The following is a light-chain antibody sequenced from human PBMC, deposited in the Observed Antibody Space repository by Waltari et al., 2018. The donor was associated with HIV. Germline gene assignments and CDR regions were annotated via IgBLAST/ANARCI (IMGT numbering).Light chain of an antibody. CDR1: SSDIGSYNR. J-gene: IGLJ3*02. CDR3: GSYRTGNTLV. CDR2: EVT. Sequence: QSALTQPASVSGSPGQSITISCTGTSSDIGSYNRVSWYQQPPGTAPRLLIYEVTNRPSGVPDRFSGTKSGNTASLTISGLQAEDEADYYCGSYRTGNTLVFGGGTKVTVL. V-gene: IGLV2-18*02.